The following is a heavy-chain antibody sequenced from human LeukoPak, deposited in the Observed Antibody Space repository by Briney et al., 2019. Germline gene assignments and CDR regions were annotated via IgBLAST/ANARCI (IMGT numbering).Heavy chain of an antibody. CDR1: GGSISSSSYS. D-gene: IGHD6-19*01. J-gene: IGHJ5*02. CDR2: IYYSGST. V-gene: IGHV4-39*01. Sequence: PSETLSLTCTVSGGSISSSSYSWGWIRQPPGKGLEWIGSIYYSGSTYYNPSLKSRVTISVDTSKNQFSLKLSSVTAADTAVYYCARPPNYSSGWAFEAWGQGTLVTVSS. CDR3: ARPPNYSSGWAFEA.